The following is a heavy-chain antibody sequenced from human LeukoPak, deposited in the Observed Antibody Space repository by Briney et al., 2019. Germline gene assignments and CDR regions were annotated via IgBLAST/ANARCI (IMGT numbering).Heavy chain of an antibody. CDR1: GYTFTDYY. V-gene: IGHV1-2*02. J-gene: IGHJ4*02. CDR3: ARDAYDFWTRMYDY. Sequence: GASVKVSCKASGYTFTDYYMHWVRQAPGQGLEWMGWINPSSGGTNYAQKFQGRVTMTRDTSISTAYMELSRLRSDDTAVYYCARDAYDFWTRMYDYWGQGTLVTVSS. CDR2: INPSSGGT. D-gene: IGHD3-3*01.